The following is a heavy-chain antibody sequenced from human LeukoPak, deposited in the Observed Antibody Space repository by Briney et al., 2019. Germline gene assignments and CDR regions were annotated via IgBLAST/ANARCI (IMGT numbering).Heavy chain of an antibody. J-gene: IGHJ4*02. V-gene: IGHV3-66*01. CDR3: AKDGAGSQSYCSSTSCYVDY. CDR2: IYSGGST. D-gene: IGHD2-2*01. Sequence: QSGGSLRLSCAASGFTVSSNYMSWVRQAPGKGLEWVSVIYSGGSTYYADSVKGRFTISRDNSKNTLYLQMNSLRAEDTAVYYCAKDGAGSQSYCSSTSCYVDYWGQGTLVTVSS. CDR1: GFTVSSNY.